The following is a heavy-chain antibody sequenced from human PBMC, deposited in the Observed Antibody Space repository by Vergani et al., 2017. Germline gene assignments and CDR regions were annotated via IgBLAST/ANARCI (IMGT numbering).Heavy chain of an antibody. V-gene: IGHV3-48*04. Sequence: VQLVESGGGLVQPGGSLRLSCAASGFTFSSYSMNWVRQAPGKGLEWVSYISSSSSTIYYADSVKGRFTIARDNAKDSLYLQMNSLRAEDTAVYYCARDRPEGYCSGGSCYLYYWYFDLWGRGTLVTASS. CDR1: GFTFSSYS. CDR3: ARDRPEGYCSGGSCYLYYWYFDL. D-gene: IGHD2-15*01. J-gene: IGHJ2*01. CDR2: ISSSSSTI.